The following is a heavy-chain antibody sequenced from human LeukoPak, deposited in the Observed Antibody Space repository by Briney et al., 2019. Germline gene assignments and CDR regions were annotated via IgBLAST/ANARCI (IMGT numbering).Heavy chain of an antibody. CDR2: IRSKANSYAT. CDR3: TTETPYDFWSGDY. J-gene: IGHJ4*02. D-gene: IGHD3-3*01. CDR1: GFTFSGSA. Sequence: GGSLRLSCAASGFTFSGSAMHWVRQASGKGLEWVGRIRSKANSYATAYAASVKGRFTISRDDSKNTAYLQMNSLKTEDTAVYYCTTETPYDFWSGDYWGQGTLVTVSS. V-gene: IGHV3-73*01.